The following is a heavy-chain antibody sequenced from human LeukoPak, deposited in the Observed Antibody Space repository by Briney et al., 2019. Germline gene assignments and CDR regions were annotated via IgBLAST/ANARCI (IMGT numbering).Heavy chain of an antibody. CDR1: GGSFSGYY. CDR2: INHSGST. J-gene: IGHJ6*03. CDR3: ARRYSNPLRYYYYMDV. Sequence: SETLSLTCAAYGGSFSGYYWSWIRQPPGKGLEWIGEINHSGSTNYNPSLKSRVTISVDTSKTQFPLKLSSATAADTAVYYCARRYSNPLRYYYYMDVWGKGTTVTVSS. D-gene: IGHD4-11*01. V-gene: IGHV4-34*01.